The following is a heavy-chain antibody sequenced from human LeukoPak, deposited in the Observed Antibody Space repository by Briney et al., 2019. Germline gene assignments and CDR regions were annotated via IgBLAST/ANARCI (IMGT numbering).Heavy chain of an antibody. CDR1: GFTFSSYE. CDR2: ISSSGSTI. CDR3: ARTPRIAARPPYFDY. J-gene: IGHJ4*02. Sequence: GGSLRLSCAASGFTFSSYEMNWVRQAPGKGPEWVSYISSSGSTIYYADSVKGRFTISRDNAKNSLYLQMNSLRAEDTAVYYCARTPRIAARPPYFDYWGQGTLVTVSS. V-gene: IGHV3-48*03. D-gene: IGHD6-6*01.